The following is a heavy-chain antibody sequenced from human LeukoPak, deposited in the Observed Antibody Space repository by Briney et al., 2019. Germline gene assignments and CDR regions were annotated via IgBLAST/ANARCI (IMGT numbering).Heavy chain of an antibody. Sequence: SETLSLTCTVSGGSISSSSYYWSWIRQPPGKGLEWIGYIYYSGSTNYNPSLKSRVTISVDTSKNQFSLKLSSVTAADTAVYYCARGRPSWPGGPPVVVVPAAIMDVWGQGTTVTVSS. CDR2: IYYSGST. J-gene: IGHJ6*02. CDR3: ARGRPSWPGGPPVVVVPAAIMDV. CDR1: GGSISSSSYY. D-gene: IGHD2-2*02. V-gene: IGHV4-61*05.